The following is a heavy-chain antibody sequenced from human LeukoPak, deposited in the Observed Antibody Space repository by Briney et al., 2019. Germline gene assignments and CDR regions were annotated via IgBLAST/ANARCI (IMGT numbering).Heavy chain of an antibody. CDR3: ARGRGLYDFWSGYYGDYYYYCMDV. D-gene: IGHD3-3*01. CDR2: IIPIFGTA. CDR1: GGTFSSYA. V-gene: IGHV1-69*13. Sequence: SVKVSCKASGGTFSSYAISWVRQAPGQGLEWMGGIIPIFGTANYAQKFQGRVTITADESTSTAYMELSSLRSEDTAVYYCARGRGLYDFWSGYYGDYYYYCMDVWGKGTTVTVSS. J-gene: IGHJ6*03.